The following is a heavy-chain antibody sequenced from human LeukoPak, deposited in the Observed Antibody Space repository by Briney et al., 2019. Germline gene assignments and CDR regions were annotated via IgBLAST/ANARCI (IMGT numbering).Heavy chain of an antibody. J-gene: IGHJ4*02. D-gene: IGHD3-16*02. CDR3: AKGISIYSYFDN. Sequence: SGRSLRLSCAASGFTFSSFAMSWVRQAPGKGLEWISVISASGGSTYYADSVKGRFTISRDNSKNTLHLQMNSLRAEDTAVYYCAKGISIYSYFDNWGQGTLVTVSS. V-gene: IGHV3-23*01. CDR2: ISASGGST. CDR1: GFTFSSFA.